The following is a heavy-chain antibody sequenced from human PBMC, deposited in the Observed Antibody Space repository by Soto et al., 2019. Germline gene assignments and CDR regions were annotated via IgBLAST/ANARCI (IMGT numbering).Heavy chain of an antibody. CDR2: IIPIFGTA. J-gene: IGHJ6*01. CDR3: ARRGITIFQLVILRRHGMEV. V-gene: IGHV1-69*06. D-gene: IGHD3-3*01. Sequence: ASVKVSCKASGCTFSSYAISWVGQAPGQGLEWMGGIIPIFGTANYAQKFQGRVTITADKSTSTAYMELSSLRSEDTAVYYCARRGITIFQLVILRRHGMEVWGQGTTVIVSS. CDR1: GCTFSSYA.